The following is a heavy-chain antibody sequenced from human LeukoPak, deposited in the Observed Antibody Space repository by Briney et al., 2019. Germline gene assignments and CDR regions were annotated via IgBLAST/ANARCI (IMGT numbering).Heavy chain of an antibody. Sequence: GGSLRLSCAASGFTVSSNYMSWVRQAPGKGLEWVSVIYSGGSTYYADSVKGRFTISRDNSKNTLYLQMNSLRVEDTAVYYCAKGIEVRGVIITYYFDYWGQGTLVTVSS. J-gene: IGHJ4*02. CDR1: GFTVSSNY. D-gene: IGHD3-10*01. CDR2: IYSGGST. V-gene: IGHV3-53*01. CDR3: AKGIEVRGVIITYYFDY.